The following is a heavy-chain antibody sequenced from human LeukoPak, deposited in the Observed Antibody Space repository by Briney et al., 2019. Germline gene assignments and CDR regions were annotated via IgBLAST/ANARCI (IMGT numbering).Heavy chain of an antibody. J-gene: IGHJ6*02. CDR1: GGSISSGLYS. CDR3: ARVRCSSTSCYYYYYYGMDV. D-gene: IGHD2-2*01. Sequence: SETLSLTCDVSGGSISSGLYSWSWIRQPLGKGLEWIGYIYHTGSTYYNPSLKSRVTISVDKSKNQFSLKLSSVTAADTAVYYCARVRCSSTSCYYYYYYGMDVWGQGTTVTVSS. CDR2: IYHTGST. V-gene: IGHV4-30-2*01.